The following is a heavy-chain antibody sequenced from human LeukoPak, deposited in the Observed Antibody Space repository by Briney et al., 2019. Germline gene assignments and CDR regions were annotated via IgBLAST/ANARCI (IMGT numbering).Heavy chain of an antibody. J-gene: IGHJ6*03. D-gene: IGHD6-19*01. Sequence: GGSLRLSCLASGFTVSSTYMSWVRQAPGKGLEWVSVTYSGGSTYYADSVKGRFTISRDNSKNTLYLQMNSLRAEDTAVYYCAKDALKQWLFYYYYYYMDVWGKGTTVTISS. V-gene: IGHV3-53*01. CDR3: AKDALKQWLFYYYYYYMDV. CDR2: TYSGGST. CDR1: GFTVSSTY.